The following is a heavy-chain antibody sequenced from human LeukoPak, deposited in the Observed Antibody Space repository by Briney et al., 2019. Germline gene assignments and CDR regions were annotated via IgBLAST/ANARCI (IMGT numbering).Heavy chain of an antibody. Sequence: PSETLSLTCTVSGGSVSSFYWSWIRQPAGRGLEWIGRTYSSGSTNYNPSLKSRISMSVDTSNNQFSLRLRSVAAADTAVYYCARQVAGNDAFDIWGQGTMVTVSS. CDR1: GGSVSSFY. J-gene: IGHJ3*02. CDR3: ARQVAGNDAFDI. CDR2: TYSSGST. D-gene: IGHD6-13*01. V-gene: IGHV4-4*07.